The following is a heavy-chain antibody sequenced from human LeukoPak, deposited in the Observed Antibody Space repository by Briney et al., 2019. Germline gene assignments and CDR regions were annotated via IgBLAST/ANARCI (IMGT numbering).Heavy chain of an antibody. V-gene: IGHV3-64D*09. CDR3: VKSPSDGLDV. CDR2: IFANGDIT. Sequence: GGSLRLSCSASGFTFSTYPMHCVRQAPGKGLEYVSTIFANGDITSYAASVKGRFTTSRDNSKNTVYLQMSSLRPEDTAVYYCVKSPSDGLDVWGQGATVTVSS. CDR1: GFTFSTYP. J-gene: IGHJ6*02.